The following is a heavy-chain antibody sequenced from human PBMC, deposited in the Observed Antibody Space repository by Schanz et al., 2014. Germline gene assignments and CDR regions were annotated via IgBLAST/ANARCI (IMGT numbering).Heavy chain of an antibody. V-gene: IGHV3-11*03. Sequence: PGGSLRLSCAASGFTFSDYYMSWIRQAPGKGLEWVSYVSSSSSYTYYADSVKGRFTISRDNSKNTLYLQMNSLRPEDTAVYYCAKYRGYYRVSGSYRELEYWGQGTLVTVSS. CDR1: GFTFSDYY. J-gene: IGHJ4*02. CDR2: VSSSSSYT. D-gene: IGHD3-10*01. CDR3: AKYRGYYRVSGSYRELEY.